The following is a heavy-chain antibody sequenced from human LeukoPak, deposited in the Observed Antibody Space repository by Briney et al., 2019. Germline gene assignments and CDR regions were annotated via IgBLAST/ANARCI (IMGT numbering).Heavy chain of an antibody. Sequence: PGGSLRLSCAASGFVFSNNWMYWVRQAPGRGLVWVSRINSDGSSIAYADFVRGRFTISRDNAKNSLYLQMNSLRAEDTAVYYCAREAWAYTAMAHDAFDIWGQGTMVTVSS. CDR3: AREAWAYTAMAHDAFDI. CDR1: GFVFSNNW. V-gene: IGHV3-74*01. J-gene: IGHJ3*02. CDR2: INSDGSSI. D-gene: IGHD5-18*01.